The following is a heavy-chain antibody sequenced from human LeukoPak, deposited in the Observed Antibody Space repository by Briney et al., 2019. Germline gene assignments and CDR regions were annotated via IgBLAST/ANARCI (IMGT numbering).Heavy chain of an antibody. CDR1: GFTFSSYW. CDR2: IKQDGSEK. Sequence: GGSLRLSCAASGFTFSSYWMSWVRQAPGKGLEGVANIKQDGSEKYYVDSVKGRFTISRDSAKNSLYLQMNSLRAEDTAVYYCARTQGYCSSTSCYEDYWGQGTLVTVSS. CDR3: ARTQGYCSSTSCYEDY. D-gene: IGHD2-2*01. J-gene: IGHJ4*02. V-gene: IGHV3-7*01.